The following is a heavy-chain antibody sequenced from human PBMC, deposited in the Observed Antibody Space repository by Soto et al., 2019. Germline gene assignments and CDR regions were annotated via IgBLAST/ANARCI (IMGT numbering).Heavy chain of an antibody. CDR1: GGSISSTSYY. V-gene: IGHV4-39*01. CDR2: IFYSGST. D-gene: IGHD2-15*01. CDR3: ARLQFCGDGNCYGRSDY. Sequence: QLQLQESGPGLVKPSETLSLTCTVSGGSISSTSYYWGWIRQPPGKGLEWIGSIFYSGSTYYNPYLQSRVTISVDTSKNQLSINLNAVTAADTAVYYCARLQFCGDGNCYGRSDYWGQGPLVTVSS. J-gene: IGHJ4*02.